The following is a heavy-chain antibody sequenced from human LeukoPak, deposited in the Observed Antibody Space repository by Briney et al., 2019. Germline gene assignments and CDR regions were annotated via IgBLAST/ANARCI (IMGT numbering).Heavy chain of an antibody. J-gene: IGHJ4*02. D-gene: IGHD3-22*01. CDR1: GGSISSYY. CDR3: ARHDPDGSGYYLGY. Sequence: SETLSLTCTVSGGSISSYYWSWIRQPPGKGLEWIGYIYYSGSTNYNPSLKSRVTISVDTSKNQFSLKLSSVTAADTAVYYCARHDPDGSGYYLGYWGQGTLVTVSS. CDR2: IYYSGST. V-gene: IGHV4-59*08.